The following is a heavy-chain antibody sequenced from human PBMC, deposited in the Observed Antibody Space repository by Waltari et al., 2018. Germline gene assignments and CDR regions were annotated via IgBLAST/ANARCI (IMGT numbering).Heavy chain of an antibody. CDR1: GFIISDYW. J-gene: IGHJ5*02. D-gene: IGHD1-26*01. V-gene: IGHV3-74*03. Sequence: EVKLVESGGGLIQPGGCLRLYCAAYGFIISDYWMHWVRQAPGKGLVWGSRISRDGSDTSYADSVRGRFTISRDNAENTVYLQMNSLRAEDAAVYYCARDFKDVGSWGQGTLVTVSS. CDR3: ARDFKDVGS. CDR2: ISRDGSDT.